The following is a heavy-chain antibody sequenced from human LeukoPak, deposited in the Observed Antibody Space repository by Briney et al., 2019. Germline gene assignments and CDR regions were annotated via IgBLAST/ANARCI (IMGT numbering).Heavy chain of an antibody. J-gene: IGHJ4*02. CDR1: GYTFTGYY. CDR2: INPNSGGT. CDR3: ARDQIKYYYGSKLRGTLDY. Sequence: ASVKVSCKASGYTFTGYYMHWVRQAPGQGLEWMGWINPNSGGTNYAQKFQGRVTMTRDTSISTAYMELSRLRSDDTAVYYCARDQIKYYYGSKLRGTLDYWGQGTLVTVSS. D-gene: IGHD3-10*01. V-gene: IGHV1-2*02.